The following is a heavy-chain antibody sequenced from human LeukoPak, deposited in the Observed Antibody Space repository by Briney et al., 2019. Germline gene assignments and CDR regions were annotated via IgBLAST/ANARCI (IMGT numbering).Heavy chain of an antibody. CDR3: ARAHAYYDYVWGTAFDI. Sequence: ASVKVSCKASGYTFTDYYMHWVRQAPGQGLEWMGWISAYNGNTNYAQKLQGRVTMTTDTSTSTAYMELRSLRSDDTAVYYCARAHAYYDYVWGTAFDIWGQGTMVTVSS. D-gene: IGHD3-16*01. J-gene: IGHJ3*02. V-gene: IGHV1-18*04. CDR2: ISAYNGNT. CDR1: GYTFTDYY.